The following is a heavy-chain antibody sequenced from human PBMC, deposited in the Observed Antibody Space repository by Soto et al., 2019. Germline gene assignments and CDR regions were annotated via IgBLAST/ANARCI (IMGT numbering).Heavy chain of an antibody. Sequence: SETLSLTCTVSGDSVDSGVYYWSWIRQPPGKGLEWIGHIYYTGSAHYDPSLKSRLTMSIDTPKNQFSLTMTSVSAADTAVYYCARGLAAAGWLDPWGQGHRVTVSS. J-gene: IGHJ5*02. D-gene: IGHD6-13*01. CDR3: ARGLAAAGWLDP. CDR2: IYYTGSA. V-gene: IGHV4-61*08. CDR1: GDSVDSGVYY.